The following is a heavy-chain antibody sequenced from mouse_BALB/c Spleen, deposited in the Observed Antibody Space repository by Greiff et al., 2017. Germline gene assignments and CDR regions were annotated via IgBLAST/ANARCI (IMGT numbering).Heavy chain of an antibody. J-gene: IGHJ3*01. CDR3: TRWDWELFAY. Sequence: LKQPGSELVRPGASVKLSCKASGYTFTSYWMHWVKQRPGQGLEWIGNIYPGSGSTNYDEKFKSKATLTVDTSSSTAYMQLSSLTSEDSAVYYCTRWDWELFAYWGQGTLVTVSA. V-gene: IGHV1S22*01. CDR1: GYTFTSYW. D-gene: IGHD4-1*01. CDR2: IYPGSGST.